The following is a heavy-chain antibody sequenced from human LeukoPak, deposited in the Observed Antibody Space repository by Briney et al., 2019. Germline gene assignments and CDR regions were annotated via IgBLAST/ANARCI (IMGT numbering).Heavy chain of an antibody. CDR2: IHYNGNN. CDR1: GGSISIRSYS. D-gene: IGHD2-8*02. J-gene: IGHJ5*02. CDR3: ARQPTGHPNWFDP. Sequence: SETLSLTCTASGGSISIRSYSWAWIRQSPGKGLEWIGVIHYNGNNYYNPSLKSRVTISVDTSRMQFPLKLTSLTAADTAVYYCARQPTGHPNWFDPWGQGTLVTVSS. V-gene: IGHV4-39*01.